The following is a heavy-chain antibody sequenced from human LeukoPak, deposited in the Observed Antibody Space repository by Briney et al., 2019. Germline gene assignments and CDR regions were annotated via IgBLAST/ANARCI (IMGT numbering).Heavy chain of an antibody. CDR3: ARIPYSSGWFDAFDI. CDR1: GYTFTSYG. Sequence: ASVTVSFKSSGYTFTSYGISWVRQAAGQGLEWMGWISAYNGNTNYAQKLQGRVTMTTDTSTSTAYMELRSLRSDDTAVYYCARIPYSSGWFDAFDIWGQGTMVTVSS. J-gene: IGHJ3*02. V-gene: IGHV1-18*04. CDR2: ISAYNGNT. D-gene: IGHD6-19*01.